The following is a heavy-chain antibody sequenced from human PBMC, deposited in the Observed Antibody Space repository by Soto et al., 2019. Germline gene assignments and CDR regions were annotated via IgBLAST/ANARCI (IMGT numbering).Heavy chain of an antibody. D-gene: IGHD7-27*01. Sequence: QVHLVQSGAEVRKPGASVKVSCKASGYTFSSSAMHWVRQAPGQRLEWMGWINAGYGNTKSSQKLQDRVTISRDTSASTAYMELTSLRSEDTAVYYCARDTGDGTFDFWGQGTLVTVSS. J-gene: IGHJ4*02. CDR3: ARDTGDGTFDF. V-gene: IGHV1-3*01. CDR2: INAGYGNT. CDR1: GYTFSSSA.